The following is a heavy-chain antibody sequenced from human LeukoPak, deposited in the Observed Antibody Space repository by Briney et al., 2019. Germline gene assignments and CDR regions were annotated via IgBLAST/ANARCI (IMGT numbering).Heavy chain of an antibody. CDR3: ARSASPYSSSSDYYYFDY. CDR2: IYYSGST. Sequence: SETLSLTCTVSGGSIGSYYWSWIRQPPGKGLEWIGYIYYSGSTNYNPSLKSRVTISVDTSKNQFSLKLSSVTAADTAVYYCARSASPYSSSSDYYYFDYWGQGTLVTVSS. J-gene: IGHJ4*02. V-gene: IGHV4-59*01. CDR1: GGSIGSYY. D-gene: IGHD6-13*01.